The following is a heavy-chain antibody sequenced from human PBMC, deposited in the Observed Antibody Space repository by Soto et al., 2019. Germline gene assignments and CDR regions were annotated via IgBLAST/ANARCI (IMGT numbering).Heavy chain of an antibody. CDR1: GYTFTSYY. J-gene: IGHJ3*02. V-gene: IGHV1-46*01. CDR3: ASPVTYDSSGYSGAFDI. D-gene: IGHD3-22*01. CDR2: INPSGGST. Sequence: ASVKVSCKASGYTFTSYYMHWVRQAPGQGLEWMGIINPSGGSTSYAQKFQGRVTMTRDTSTSTVYMELSSLRSEDTAVYYCASPVTYDSSGYSGAFDIWGQGTIVTVSS.